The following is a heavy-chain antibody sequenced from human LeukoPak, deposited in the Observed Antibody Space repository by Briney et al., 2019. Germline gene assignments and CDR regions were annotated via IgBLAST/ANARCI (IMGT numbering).Heavy chain of an antibody. J-gene: IGHJ4*02. D-gene: IGHD2-21*01. CDR2: IIPILGIA. Sequence: SVKVSCKASGGTFSSYTISWVRQAPGQGLEWMGRIIPILGIANYAQKFQGRVTITADKSTSTAYMELSSLRSGDTAVYYCAREAAYCGGDCLYYFDYWGQGTLVTVSS. CDR3: AREAAYCGGDCLYYFDY. CDR1: GGTFSSYT. V-gene: IGHV1-69*04.